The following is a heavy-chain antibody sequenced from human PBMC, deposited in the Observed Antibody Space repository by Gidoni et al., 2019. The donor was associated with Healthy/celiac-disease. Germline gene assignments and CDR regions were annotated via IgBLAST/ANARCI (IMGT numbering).Heavy chain of an antibody. CDR3: AKDWDSSGSLFDY. J-gene: IGHJ4*02. CDR1: GFTFDDYA. D-gene: IGHD3-22*01. Sequence: EVQLVESGGGLVQPGRSLRLSCAASGFTFDDYAMHWVRQAPGQGLEWVSGISLISGSIGYADSVKGRFTISRDNAKNSLYLQMNSLRAEDTALYYCAKDWDSSGSLFDYWGQGTLVTVSS. CDR2: ISLISGSI. V-gene: IGHV3-9*01.